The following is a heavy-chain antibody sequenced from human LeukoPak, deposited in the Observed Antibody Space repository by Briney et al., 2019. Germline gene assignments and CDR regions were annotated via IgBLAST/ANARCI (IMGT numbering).Heavy chain of an antibody. CDR2: IIPIFHTA. J-gene: IGHJ6*03. V-gene: IGHV1-69*06. Sequence: ASVKVSCKASGGTFSSYAISWVRQAPGQGLEWMGGIIPIFHTANYAQKFQGRVTITADKSTSTAYMELSSLRSEDTAVYYCARDQGFGAARLNYYYYMDVWGKGTTVTVSS. D-gene: IGHD6-6*01. CDR1: GGTFSSYA. CDR3: ARDQGFGAARLNYYYYMDV.